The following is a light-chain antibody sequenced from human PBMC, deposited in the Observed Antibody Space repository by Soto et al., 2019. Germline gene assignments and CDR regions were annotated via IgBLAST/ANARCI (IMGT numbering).Light chain of an antibody. J-gene: IGKJ1*01. CDR2: KAS. CDR3: QQHSTFPWT. CDR1: QTISTL. V-gene: IGKV1-5*03. Sequence: DIQMTQSPSTLSAAVGDRVSITCRASQTISTLLAWYQQRPGKAPNLLIYKASSLESGVPSRFSGSGSAAEFTIAISSLQPDDFATYFCQQHSTFPWTFGQGPKVEVK.